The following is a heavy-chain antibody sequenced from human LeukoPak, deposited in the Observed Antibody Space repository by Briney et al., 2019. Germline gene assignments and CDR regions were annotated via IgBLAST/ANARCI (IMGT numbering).Heavy chain of an antibody. CDR3: TTNDAFDI. Sequence: KPGGSLRLSCAASGFTFSNGWMNWVRQAPGRGLEWVGRIKNKIASGTTDYAAPVKGRFTISRDDSKNTLFLQMNSLKTEDTAMYYCTTNDAFDIWGQGTMVTVSS. J-gene: IGHJ3*02. V-gene: IGHV3-15*01. CDR1: GFTFSNGW. CDR2: IKNKIASGTT.